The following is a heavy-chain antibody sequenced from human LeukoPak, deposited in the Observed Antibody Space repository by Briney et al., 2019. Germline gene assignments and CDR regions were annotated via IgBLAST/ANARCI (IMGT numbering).Heavy chain of an antibody. CDR1: GFPFTTYW. D-gene: IGHD3-9*01. Sequence: GRSLRLSCAASGFPFTTYWMSWVRQPPGKGREGLANIKQDGSEKYYVDSVTGRFNISRDNAQNSVYLQLNSLRAEDTAVYYCARDRYDLVTGYNDAFDLWGQGTIVTVST. V-gene: IGHV3-7*01. J-gene: IGHJ3*01. CDR3: ARDRYDLVTGYNDAFDL. CDR2: IKQDGSEK.